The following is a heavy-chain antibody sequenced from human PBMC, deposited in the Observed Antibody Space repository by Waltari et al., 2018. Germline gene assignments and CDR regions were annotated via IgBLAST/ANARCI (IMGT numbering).Heavy chain of an antibody. CDR2: IYTSGST. CDR1: GGSISSYY. V-gene: IGHV4-4*09. CDR3: ARDVLVGATDAFDI. J-gene: IGHJ3*02. D-gene: IGHD1-26*01. Sequence: ESGPGLVKPSETLSLTCTVSGGSISSYYWSWIRQPPGKGLEWIGYIYTSGSTNYNPSLKSRVTISVDTSKNQFSLKLSSVTAADTAVYYCARDVLVGATDAFDIWGQGTMVTVSS.